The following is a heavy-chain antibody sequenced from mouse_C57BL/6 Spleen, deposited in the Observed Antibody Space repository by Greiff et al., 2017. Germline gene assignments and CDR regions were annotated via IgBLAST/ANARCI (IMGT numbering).Heavy chain of an antibody. V-gene: IGHV1-54*01. CDR2: INPGSGGT. CDR1: GYAFTNYL. Sequence: QVQLQQSGAELVRPGTSVKVSCKASGYAFTNYLIEWVKQRPGQGLEWIGVINPGSGGTNYNGKFKGKATLTADKSSSTAYMQLSSLTSEDSAVXFCAREDGGYWGQGTTLTVSS. CDR3: AREDGGY. J-gene: IGHJ2*01. D-gene: IGHD1-1*01.